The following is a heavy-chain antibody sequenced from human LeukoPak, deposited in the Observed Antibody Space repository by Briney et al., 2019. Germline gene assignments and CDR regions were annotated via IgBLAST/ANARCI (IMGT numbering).Heavy chain of an antibody. J-gene: IGHJ4*02. Sequence: PSETLSLTCSVSGGSISSASDYWAWIRQPPGKGLGWIGSIYYTGTTYYNPSLASRLTISAETSKSQFSLRLSSVTAADTAFYYCARRNMVRGLRAFDIWGQGILVTVSS. D-gene: IGHD3-10*01. CDR3: ARRNMVRGLRAFDI. CDR1: GGSISSASDY. CDR2: IYYTGTT. V-gene: IGHV4-39*01.